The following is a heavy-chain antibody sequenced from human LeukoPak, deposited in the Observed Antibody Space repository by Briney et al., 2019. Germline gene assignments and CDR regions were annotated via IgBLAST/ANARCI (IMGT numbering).Heavy chain of an antibody. CDR3: ARDIWGYCSSTSCYEGAFDI. Sequence: GGSLRLSCAASGFTFSSYWMHWVRQAPGKGLVWVSRINSDGSSTSYADSVKGRFTISRDNAKNTLYLQTNSLRAEDTAVYYCARDIWGYCSSTSCYEGAFDIWGQGTMVTVSS. J-gene: IGHJ3*02. CDR1: GFTFSSYW. D-gene: IGHD2-2*01. CDR2: INSDGSST. V-gene: IGHV3-74*01.